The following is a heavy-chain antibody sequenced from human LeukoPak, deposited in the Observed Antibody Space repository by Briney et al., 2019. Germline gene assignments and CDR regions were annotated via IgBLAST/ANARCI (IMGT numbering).Heavy chain of an antibody. CDR3: AKPATYGDYDFDY. V-gene: IGHV3-48*01. D-gene: IGHD4-17*01. Sequence: GGSLRLSCAASGFTISSYSMNWVRQAPGKGLEWVSYISSSGNTIDYADSVKGRFTISRDNSKNTLYLQMNSLRAEDTAVYYCAKPATYGDYDFDYWGQGTLVTVSS. CDR2: ISSSGNTI. J-gene: IGHJ4*02. CDR1: GFTISSYS.